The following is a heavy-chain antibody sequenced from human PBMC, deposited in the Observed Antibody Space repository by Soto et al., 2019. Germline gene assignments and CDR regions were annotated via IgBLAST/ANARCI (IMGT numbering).Heavy chain of an antibody. CDR3: ARHAEADYYHYGMGV. J-gene: IGHJ6*01. Sequence: GESLKISCKGSGYSFTSYWIGWVRQMPGKGLEWMGIIYPGDSDTRYSPSFQGQVTISADKSISTAYLQWSSLKASDTAMYYCARHAEADYYHYGMGVCRQGTTVTVSS. CDR1: GYSFTSYW. V-gene: IGHV5-51*01. CDR2: IYPGDSDT.